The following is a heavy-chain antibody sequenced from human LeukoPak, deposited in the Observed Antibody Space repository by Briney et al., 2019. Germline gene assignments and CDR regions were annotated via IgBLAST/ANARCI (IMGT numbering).Heavy chain of an antibody. CDR3: AREGEYYDSSGRHDAFDI. CDR2: XXYSGST. V-gene: IGHV4-31*03. Sequence: PSETLSLTCTVSGGSISSGGYYWSWIRQHPGXXXXXXXXXXYSGSTYYNPSLKSRVTISVDTSKNQFSLKLSSVTAADTAVHYCAREGEYYDSSGRHDAFDIWGQGTMVTVSS. J-gene: IGHJ3*02. CDR1: GGSISSGGYY. D-gene: IGHD3-22*01.